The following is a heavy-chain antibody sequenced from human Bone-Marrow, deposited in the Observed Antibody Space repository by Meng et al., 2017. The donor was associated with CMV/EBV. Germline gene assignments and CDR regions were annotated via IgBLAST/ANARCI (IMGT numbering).Heavy chain of an antibody. V-gene: IGHV3-30*04. CDR3: ARVVPAAIGGWY. CDR2: ISYDGSNK. Sequence: GGSLRLSCAASGFTFSSYAMHWVRQAPGKGLEWVAVISYDGSNKYYADSVKGRFTISRDNSKNTLYLQMNSLRAEDTAVYYCARVVPAAIGGWYWGQGTLVTVSS. D-gene: IGHD2-2*01. J-gene: IGHJ4*02. CDR1: GFTFSSYA.